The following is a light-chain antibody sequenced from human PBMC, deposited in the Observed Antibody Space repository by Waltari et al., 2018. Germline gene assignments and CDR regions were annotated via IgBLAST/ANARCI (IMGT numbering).Light chain of an antibody. CDR1: QSVSGNY. CDR2: AAS. V-gene: IGKV3-20*01. CDR3: HQYGSSPPYT. Sequence: EIVLTQSPDTLSLSPGEEATLSCRTSQSVSGNYLAWYQQKPGQAPRLLIYAASSRAPDIPDRFSGRGSGTDFTLTINRLQPEDFAVYFCHQYGSSPPYTFGQGTKLEIK. J-gene: IGKJ2*01.